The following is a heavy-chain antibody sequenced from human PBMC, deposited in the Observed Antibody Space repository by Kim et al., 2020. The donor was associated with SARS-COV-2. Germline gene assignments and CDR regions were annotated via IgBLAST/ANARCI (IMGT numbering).Heavy chain of an antibody. D-gene: IGHD2-2*02. Sequence: ASVKVSCKASGYTFTGYYMHWVRQAPGQGLEWMGWINPNSGGTNYAQKFQGRVTMTRDTSISTAYMELSRLRSDDTAVYYCARGGPIGYCSSTSCYTGGWFDPWGQGTLVTVSS. V-gene: IGHV1-2*02. CDR2: INPNSGGT. J-gene: IGHJ5*02. CDR3: ARGGPIGYCSSTSCYTGGWFDP. CDR1: GYTFTGYY.